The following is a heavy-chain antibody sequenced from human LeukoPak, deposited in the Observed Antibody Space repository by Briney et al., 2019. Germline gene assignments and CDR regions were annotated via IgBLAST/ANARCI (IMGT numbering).Heavy chain of an antibody. V-gene: IGHV3-53*01. CDR2: IYSSGYT. Sequence: GGSLRLSCAASGFSVSSNYVNWVRQAPGQGLEWVSVIYSSGYTYYADSVKGRFTISRDDAKNTPYLQMNSLGAEDTALYYCARVAATVTTNFYYYIDVWGEGTTVTVSS. CDR1: GFSVSSNY. D-gene: IGHD4-17*01. CDR3: ARVAATVTTNFYYYIDV. J-gene: IGHJ6*03.